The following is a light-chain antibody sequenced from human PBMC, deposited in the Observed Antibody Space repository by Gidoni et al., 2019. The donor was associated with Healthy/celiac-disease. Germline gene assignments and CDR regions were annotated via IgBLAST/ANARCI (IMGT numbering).Light chain of an antibody. J-gene: IGLJ1*01. CDR2: DVS. V-gene: IGLV2-14*03. CDR3: SSYTSSSTYV. CDR1: SSDVGGYNY. Sequence: QSALTQPASVAGYPGQALTISCTGTSSDVGGYNYVSWYQQHPGKAPKLMIYDVSNRPSVVSHRFSGSKSGNTASLTISGLQAEDEADYYCSSYTSSSTYVFGTGPKVTVL.